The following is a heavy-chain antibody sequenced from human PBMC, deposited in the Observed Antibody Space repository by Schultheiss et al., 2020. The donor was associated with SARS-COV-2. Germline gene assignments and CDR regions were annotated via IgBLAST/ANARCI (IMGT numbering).Heavy chain of an antibody. V-gene: IGHV4-38-2*01. Sequence: GSLRLSCAVSGYSISSGYYWGWIRQPPGKGLEWIGSIYHSGSTYYNPSLKSRVTISVDTSKNQFSLKLSSVTAADTAVYYCARVTVTTGFDYWGQGTLVTVSS. D-gene: IGHD4-17*01. J-gene: IGHJ4*02. CDR3: ARVTVTTGFDY. CDR2: IYHSGST. CDR1: GYSISSGYY.